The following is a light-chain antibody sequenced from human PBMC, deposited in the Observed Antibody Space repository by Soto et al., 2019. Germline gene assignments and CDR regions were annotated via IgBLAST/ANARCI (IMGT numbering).Light chain of an antibody. CDR1: SSNIGGNA. Sequence: QSVVTQAPSVSGTPGQRVTISCSGSSSNIGGNAVYWYQQVPGSAPRLVIHSNDQRPFGVPDRFSGSRSGTSASLAVSGLRSEDEADYYCVAWDDSLAGYVFGTGTKLTVL. J-gene: IGLJ1*01. CDR3: VAWDDSLAGYV. V-gene: IGLV1-47*02. CDR2: SND.